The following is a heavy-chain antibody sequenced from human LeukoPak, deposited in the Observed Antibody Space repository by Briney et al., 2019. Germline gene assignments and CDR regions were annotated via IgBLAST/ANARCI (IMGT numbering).Heavy chain of an antibody. CDR2: IYPGDSDT. CDR1: RDSFTNYW. CDR3: ARAGYSNRWDGVDY. Sequence: GESLKISCKGSRDSFTNYWIGWVRQMPGKGLEFMGIIYPGDSDTRYSPSFQGQVTISVDKSINTAYLQWSSLKASDSAMYYCARAGYSNRWDGVDYWGQGTLVTVSS. D-gene: IGHD2/OR15-2a*01. J-gene: IGHJ4*02. V-gene: IGHV5-51*01.